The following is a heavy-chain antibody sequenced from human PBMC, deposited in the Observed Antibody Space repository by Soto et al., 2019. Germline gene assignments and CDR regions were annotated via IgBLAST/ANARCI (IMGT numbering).Heavy chain of an antibody. D-gene: IGHD3-16*02. CDR2: ISWNSGSI. Sequence: GGSLRLSCAASGFTFDDYAMHWVRQAPGKGLEWVSGISWNSGSIGYADSVKGRFTISRDNAKNSLYLQMNSLRAEDTALYYCAKGHTFGGVIVYFDYWGQGTLVTVSS. CDR3: AKGHTFGGVIVYFDY. J-gene: IGHJ4*02. V-gene: IGHV3-9*01. CDR1: GFTFDDYA.